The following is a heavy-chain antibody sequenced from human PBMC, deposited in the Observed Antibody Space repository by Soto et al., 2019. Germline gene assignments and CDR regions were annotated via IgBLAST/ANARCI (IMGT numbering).Heavy chain of an antibody. CDR1: GFTFSSYG. CDR3: AKDRGGGPLSRLHSYGMDV. J-gene: IGHJ6*02. Sequence: GGSLRLSCAASGFTFSSYGMHWVRQAPGKGLEWVAVISYDGSNKYYADSVKGRFTISRDNSKNTLYLQMNSLRAEDTAVYYCAKDRGGGPLSRLHSYGMDVWGQGITVTVSS. V-gene: IGHV3-30*18. D-gene: IGHD2-15*01. CDR2: ISYDGSNK.